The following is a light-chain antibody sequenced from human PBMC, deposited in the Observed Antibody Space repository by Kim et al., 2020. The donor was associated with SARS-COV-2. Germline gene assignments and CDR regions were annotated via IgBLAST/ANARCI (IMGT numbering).Light chain of an antibody. V-gene: IGKV3-11*01. J-gene: IGKJ5*01. Sequence: EIVLTQSPATLSLSPGERATLSCRASQSVTTSLVWYQQKHGQAPSLLIYGASSRATGIPDRFSGSGSGTDFTLTISSLEPEDFAVYYCQQHGSLPVTFGQGTRLEIK. CDR2: GAS. CDR1: QSVTTS. CDR3: QQHGSLPVT.